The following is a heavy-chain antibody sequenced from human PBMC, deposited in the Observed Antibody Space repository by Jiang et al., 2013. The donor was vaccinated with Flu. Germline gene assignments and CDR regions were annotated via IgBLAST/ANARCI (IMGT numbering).Heavy chain of an antibody. D-gene: IGHD2-2*01. J-gene: IGHJ3*01. V-gene: IGHV4-31*03. CDR1: GGSIRSGGYY. Sequence: GPGLVKPSQTLSLTCTVSGGSIRSGGYYWSWIRQHPGKGLEWIGYIYYSGSGSTYYNPSLKSRVTISVDTSKNQFSLKLSSVTAADTAVYYCAKSVGYDRFDAFDFWGQGTMVTVSS. CDR2: IYYSGSGST. CDR3: AKSVGYDRFDAFDF.